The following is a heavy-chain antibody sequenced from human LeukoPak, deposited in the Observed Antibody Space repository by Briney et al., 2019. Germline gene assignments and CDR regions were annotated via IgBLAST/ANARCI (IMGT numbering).Heavy chain of an antibody. CDR1: GYTLTELS. D-gene: IGHD3-10*01. CDR2: FDPEDGET. J-gene: IGHJ4*02. Sequence: ASVKVSCKVSGYTLTELSMHWVRQAPGKGLEWMGGFDPEDGETIYAQKFQGRVTMTEDTSTDTAYMELSSLRSEDTAVYYCATAKRITMVRGVILDYRGQGTLVTVSS. V-gene: IGHV1-24*01. CDR3: ATAKRITMVRGVILDY.